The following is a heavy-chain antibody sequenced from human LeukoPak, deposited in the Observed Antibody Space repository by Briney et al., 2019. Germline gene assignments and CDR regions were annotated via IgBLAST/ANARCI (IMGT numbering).Heavy chain of an antibody. CDR3: ARELLLRGYCSSTSCYTRRFDY. V-gene: IGHV3-74*01. J-gene: IGHJ4*02. D-gene: IGHD2-2*02. Sequence: GGSLRLSCAASGFTFSSYWMHWVRQAPGKGLVWVSRINSEGSSTSYADSVKGRFTISRDNAKNTLYLQMNSLRAEDTAVYYCARELLLRGYCSSTSCYTRRFDYWGQGTLVTVSS. CDR2: INSEGSST. CDR1: GFTFSSYW.